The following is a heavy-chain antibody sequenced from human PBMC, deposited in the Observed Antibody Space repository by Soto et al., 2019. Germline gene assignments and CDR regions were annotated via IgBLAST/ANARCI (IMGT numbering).Heavy chain of an antibody. CDR1: GFTFSSYA. V-gene: IGHV3-23*01. D-gene: IGHD3-10*01. Sequence: GGSLRLSCAASGFTFSSYAMSLVRQAPGKGLEWVSAISGSGTNTYYADSVKGRFTISRDNSKNTLYLQMDSLRAEDTALYYCVKDMVYWGQGALVTVSS. J-gene: IGHJ4*02. CDR2: ISGSGTNT. CDR3: VKDMVY.